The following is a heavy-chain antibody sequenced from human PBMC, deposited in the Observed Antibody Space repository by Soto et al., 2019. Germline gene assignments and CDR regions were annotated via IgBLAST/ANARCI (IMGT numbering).Heavy chain of an antibody. CDR3: ARRWGRSVDY. Sequence: QVQLQESGPGLVKPSETLSLTCTVSGGSISSYFWSWIRQPPGKGLEWIGYSYYSGSTNYNPSHRSRVTLADDTAKNQSPQKLSFVTAADTAVYYSARRWGRSVDYWGQGTLVTVSS. CDR1: GGSISSYF. D-gene: IGHD2-15*01. V-gene: IGHV4-59*08. CDR2: SYYSGST. J-gene: IGHJ4*02.